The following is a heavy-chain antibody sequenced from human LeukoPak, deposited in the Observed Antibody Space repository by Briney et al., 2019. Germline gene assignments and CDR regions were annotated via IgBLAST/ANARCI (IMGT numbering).Heavy chain of an antibody. J-gene: IGHJ4*02. D-gene: IGHD1-26*01. CDR3: AKNSIWETDY. Sequence: PGGSLRLSCAASGHTFSSYAMSWVRQAPGKGLEWVAGISNSGGTTWDADSVKGRFTISRDNSKNTVYLQMDSLRADDTAVYYCAKNSIWETDYWGQGTLVTVSS. CDR1: GHTFSSYA. V-gene: IGHV3-23*01. CDR2: ISNSGGTT.